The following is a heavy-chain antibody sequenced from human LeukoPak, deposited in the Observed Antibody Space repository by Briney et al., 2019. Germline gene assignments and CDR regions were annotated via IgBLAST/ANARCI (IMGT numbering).Heavy chain of an antibody. CDR2: ISYDGTNK. Sequence: GRPLRLSCAASGFTFSNYDMHWVRQAPGKGLEGMAVISYDGTNKYYADSVKGRFTISRDNSKSTLYLQMNSLRAEDTAVYYCAKENDFVHWGQGTLVTVSS. CDR1: GFTFSNYD. D-gene: IGHD1-1*01. J-gene: IGHJ5*02. V-gene: IGHV3-30*18. CDR3: AKENDFVH.